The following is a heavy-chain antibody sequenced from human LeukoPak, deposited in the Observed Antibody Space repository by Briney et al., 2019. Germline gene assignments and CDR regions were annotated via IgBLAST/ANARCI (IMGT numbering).Heavy chain of an antibody. V-gene: IGHV4-34*01. CDR2: INHSGST. D-gene: IGHD5-24*01. CDR3: ARGRWLQAKVLADY. CDR1: GGSISSYY. Sequence: SETLSLTCTVSGGSISSYYWSWIRQPPGKGLEWIGEINHSGSTNYNPSLKSRVTISVDTSKNQFSLKLSSVTAADTAVYYCARGRWLQAKVLADYWGQGTLVTVSS. J-gene: IGHJ4*02.